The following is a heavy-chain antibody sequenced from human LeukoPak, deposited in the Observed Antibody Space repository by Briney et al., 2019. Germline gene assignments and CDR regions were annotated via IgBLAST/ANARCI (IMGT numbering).Heavy chain of an antibody. Sequence: SETLSLTCTVSGGSISSYYWSWIRQPPGKGLEWIGYIYYSGSTNYNPSLKSRVTISVDTSKNQFSLKLSSVTAADTAVYYCARDLGGNHGMDVWGKGTTVTVST. CDR1: GGSISSYY. CDR3: ARDLGGNHGMDV. J-gene: IGHJ6*04. V-gene: IGHV4-59*01. D-gene: IGHD3-10*01. CDR2: IYYSGST.